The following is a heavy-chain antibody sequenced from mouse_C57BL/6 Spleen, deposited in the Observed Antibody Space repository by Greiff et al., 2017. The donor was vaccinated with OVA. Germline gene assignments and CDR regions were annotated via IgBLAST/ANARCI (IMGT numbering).Heavy chain of an antibody. V-gene: IGHV1-22*01. CDR3: ARGGYGSSPPDY. J-gene: IGHJ2*01. D-gene: IGHD1-1*01. CDR2: INPNNGGT. CDR1: GYTFTDYN. Sequence: EVQLQQSGPELVKPGASVKMSCKASGYTFTDYNMHWVKQSHGKSLEWIGYINPNNGGTSYNQKFKGKATLTVNKSSSTAYMELRSLTSEDSAVYYCARGGYGSSPPDYWGQGTTLTVSS.